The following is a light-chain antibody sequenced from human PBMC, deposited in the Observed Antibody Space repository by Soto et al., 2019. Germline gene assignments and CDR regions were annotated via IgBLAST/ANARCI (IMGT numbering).Light chain of an antibody. CDR2: KAS. CDR3: QQYDTYPHT. Sequence: DIQLTQSPSTLSASVGDRVTITCRASQSINSWLAWYQQRPGKAPKLLIYKASSLQSGVPSRFSGSGSGTEFTLTISRLQPDDFATYSCQQYDTYPHTFGQGTKLEIK. CDR1: QSINSW. V-gene: IGKV1-5*03. J-gene: IGKJ2*01.